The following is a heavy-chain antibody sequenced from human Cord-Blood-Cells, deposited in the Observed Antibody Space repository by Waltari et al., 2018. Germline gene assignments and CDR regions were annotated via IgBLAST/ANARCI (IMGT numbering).Heavy chain of an antibody. D-gene: IGHD7-27*01. CDR1: GFTFSSYE. CDR2: ISSSGSTI. J-gene: IGHJ4*02. Sequence: EVQLVESGGGLVQPGGSLRLSCAASGFTFSSYEMNWVGQAPGKGREWVSYISSSGSTIYYADSVKGRFTISTDNAKHSMYLQMNSLRAEHTAVYYCARLNTGDWGQGTLVTVSS. V-gene: IGHV3-48*03. CDR3: ARLNTGD.